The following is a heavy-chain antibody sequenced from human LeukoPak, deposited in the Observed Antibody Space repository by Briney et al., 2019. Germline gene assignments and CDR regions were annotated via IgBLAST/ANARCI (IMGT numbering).Heavy chain of an antibody. CDR3: AKDLCYSTSCLYFDY. V-gene: IGHV3-30*02. Sequence: GGSLRLSCAASGFTFSSYGMHWVRQAPGKGLEWVAVIWYGGSNKYYADSVKGRFTISRDNSKNTRYLQMNSLRAEHTAIYYCAKDLCYSTSCLYFDYWGRGTLVTVSS. CDR1: GFTFSSYG. D-gene: IGHD2-2*01. CDR2: IWYGGSNK. J-gene: IGHJ4*02.